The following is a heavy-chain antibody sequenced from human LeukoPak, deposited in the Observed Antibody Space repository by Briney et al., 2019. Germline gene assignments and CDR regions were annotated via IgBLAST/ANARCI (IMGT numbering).Heavy chain of an antibody. CDR1: GFTVSSNY. CDR3: AKEGGSYGDFLYFDY. CDR2: FYSGGNT. Sequence: GGSLRLSCAASGFTVSSNYMSWVRQAPGKGLEWVSVFYSGGNTYYADSVKDRFTISRDISENTVFLQMNSLRAEDTAIYYCAKEGGSYGDFLYFDYWGQGTLVTVSS. D-gene: IGHD4-17*01. V-gene: IGHV3-53*01. J-gene: IGHJ4*02.